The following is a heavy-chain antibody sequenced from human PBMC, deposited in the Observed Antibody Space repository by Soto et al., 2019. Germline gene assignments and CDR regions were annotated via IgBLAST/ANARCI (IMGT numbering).Heavy chain of an antibody. CDR3: ARGGYYDSSGSRNYHYYGMDV. Sequence: QAQLVQSGAEVKNPGASVRVSCKASGYTFSSYGISWVRQAPGQGLEWLGWISPYNDYTNYAQKLQDRVTXTXXXSXXTAYMALRSLRSDDTAIYFCARGGYYDSSGSRNYHYYGMDVWGQGTTVTVSS. J-gene: IGHJ6*02. D-gene: IGHD3-22*01. V-gene: IGHV1-18*01. CDR1: GYTFSSYG. CDR2: ISPYNDYT.